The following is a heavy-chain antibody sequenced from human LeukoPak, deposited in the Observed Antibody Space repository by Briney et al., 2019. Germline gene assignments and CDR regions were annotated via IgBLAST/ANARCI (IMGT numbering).Heavy chain of an antibody. Sequence: PGGSLRLSCAASGFTFSSYAMSWVRQAPGKGLEWVSTISSSGGRADCGDSVRGRFTISRDSSKNTLYLQMDSLRAEDTAVYYCAQNAANWFDPWGQGTLVTVSS. CDR2: ISSSGGRA. CDR3: AQNAANWFDP. J-gene: IGHJ5*02. V-gene: IGHV3-23*01. D-gene: IGHD2/OR15-2a*01. CDR1: GFTFSSYA.